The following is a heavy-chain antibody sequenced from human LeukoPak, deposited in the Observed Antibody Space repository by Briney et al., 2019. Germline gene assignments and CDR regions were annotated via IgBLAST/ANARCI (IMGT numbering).Heavy chain of an antibody. D-gene: IGHD2-2*01. V-gene: IGHV1-18*01. Sequence: GASVKVSCKASGYTFTNYGISWVRQAPGQGLEWMGWISPNNGNTNYAQKLQGRVTMTTDTSTSTAYMELRSLRSDDTALYYCATHNFHCSSSSCYLDYWGQGTLVTVSS. J-gene: IGHJ4*02. CDR2: ISPNNGNT. CDR1: GYTFTNYG. CDR3: ATHNFHCSSSSCYLDY.